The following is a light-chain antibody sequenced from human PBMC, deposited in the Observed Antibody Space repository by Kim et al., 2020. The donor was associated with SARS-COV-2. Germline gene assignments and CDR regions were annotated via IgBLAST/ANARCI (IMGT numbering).Light chain of an antibody. CDR2: QDS. V-gene: IGLV3-1*01. CDR1: KLGNKY. Sequence: YELTQPPSVSVSPGQTASITCSGDKLGNKYTCWYQQKPGQSPVLVIYQDSKRPSGIPERFSGSNSGNTATLTISGTQAMDEADYYCQAWDRTTVVFGGG. J-gene: IGLJ3*02. CDR3: QAWDRTTVV.